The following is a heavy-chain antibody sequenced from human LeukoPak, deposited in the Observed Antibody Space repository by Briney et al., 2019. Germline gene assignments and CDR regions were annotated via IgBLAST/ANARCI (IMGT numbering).Heavy chain of an antibody. CDR2: IFYSGST. J-gene: IGHJ4*02. Sequence: SETLSLTCTVSGASISSGGYYWSWIRQHPGKGLEWIGYIFYSGSTYYNPSLKSRVTISVDTSKNQFSLKLSSVTAADTAVYYCARLETYDSTLDYWGQGTLVTVSS. D-gene: IGHD3-22*01. CDR3: ARLETYDSTLDY. V-gene: IGHV4-31*03. CDR1: GASISSGGYY.